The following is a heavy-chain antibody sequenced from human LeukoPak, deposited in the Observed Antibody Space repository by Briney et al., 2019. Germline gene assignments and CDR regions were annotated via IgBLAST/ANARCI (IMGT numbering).Heavy chain of an antibody. CDR1: GYTFTGYY. CDR2: INPNSGGT. Sequence: ASVKVSCKASGYTFTGYYMHWVRPAPGKGREWMGWINPNSGGTNYAQKFQGRVTMTRDTSISTAYMELSRLRSDDTAVYYCARDKVPANYYYGMDVWGQGTTVTVSS. V-gene: IGHV1-2*02. J-gene: IGHJ6*02. CDR3: ARDKVPANYYYGMDV. D-gene: IGHD2-2*01.